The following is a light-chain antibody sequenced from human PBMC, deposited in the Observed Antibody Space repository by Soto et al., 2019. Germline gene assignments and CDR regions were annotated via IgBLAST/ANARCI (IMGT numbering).Light chain of an antibody. Sequence: QSALTQAASVSGSPGQSITISCTGTSSDLGGYNYVSWYQQHPGKAPKLLIYDVTNRPSGVSNRFSGSKSGNTASLTISGLQAEDEAHYYCSSYTTSSALGLVFGGGTKLTVL. CDR2: DVT. CDR3: SSYTTSSALGLV. J-gene: IGLJ2*01. V-gene: IGLV2-14*03. CDR1: SSDLGGYNY.